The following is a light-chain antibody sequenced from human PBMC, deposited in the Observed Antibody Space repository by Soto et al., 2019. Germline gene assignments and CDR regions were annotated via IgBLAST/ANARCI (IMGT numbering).Light chain of an antibody. CDR1: QSISRT. V-gene: IGKV3-15*01. Sequence: EILMTQSPATLSVSPGEGLTLSCRASQSISRTLAWYQQRPGQAPRLLIYGASSRATGVPARFSGSGSGTEFTLTISSLQSEDFAVYYCQQYNNWPRTFGQGTKVDIK. J-gene: IGKJ1*01. CDR3: QQYNNWPRT. CDR2: GAS.